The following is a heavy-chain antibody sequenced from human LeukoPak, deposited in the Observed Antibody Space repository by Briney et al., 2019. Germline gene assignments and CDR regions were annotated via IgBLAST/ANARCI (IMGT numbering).Heavy chain of an antibody. Sequence: SQTLSLTCAASGGSISSGGYSWSWIRQPPGKGLGWIGYIYHSGSTYYNPSLKSRVTISVDRSKNQFSLKLSSVTAADTAVYYCAREVTMILGITPFYYFDYWGQGTLVTVSS. CDR1: GGSISSGGYS. D-gene: IGHD3-22*01. V-gene: IGHV4-30-2*01. CDR3: AREVTMILGITPFYYFDY. J-gene: IGHJ4*02. CDR2: IYHSGST.